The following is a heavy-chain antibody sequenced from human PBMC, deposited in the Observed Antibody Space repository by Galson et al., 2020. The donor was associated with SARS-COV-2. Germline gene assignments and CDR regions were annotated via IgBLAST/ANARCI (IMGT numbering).Heavy chain of an antibody. V-gene: IGHV3-7*03. CDR2: IKQDGSEK. Sequence: GESLKISCAASGFTFSSYWMSWVRQAPGKGLEWVANIKQDGSEKYYVDSVKGRFTIPRDNAKNSLYLQMNSLRAEDTAVYYCARDVYCTNGVCSNYYYYGMDVWGQGTTVTVSS. D-gene: IGHD2-8*01. CDR1: GFTFSSYW. J-gene: IGHJ6*02. CDR3: ARDVYCTNGVCSNYYYYGMDV.